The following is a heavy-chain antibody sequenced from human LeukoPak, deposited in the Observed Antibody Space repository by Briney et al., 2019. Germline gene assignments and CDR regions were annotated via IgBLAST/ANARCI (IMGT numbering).Heavy chain of an antibody. J-gene: IGHJ4*02. CDR1: GFTFRDYY. CDR3: AKDHGFFSSGWNPLFDY. V-gene: IGHV3-11*05. D-gene: IGHD6-19*01. Sequence: GGSLRLSCTASGFTFRDYYMTGIREAPGEGVEWLSYVSTDSTYTNSAHCVKGRFTISRDNAKSSLYLQLNSLTAEDTAVYYCAKDHGFFSSGWNPLFDYWGQGTLVTASS. CDR2: VSTDSTYT.